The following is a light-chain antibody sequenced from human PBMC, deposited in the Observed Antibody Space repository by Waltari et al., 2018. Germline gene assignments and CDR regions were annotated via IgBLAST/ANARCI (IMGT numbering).Light chain of an antibody. CDR3: LLSYSGANWV. Sequence: QALVTQEHSLTVSPGGTVTLTCGSSTGAVNSAHYPYWFQQKPGQAPRTLIYDTSNKHSWTPARFSGSLLGGKAALTLSGAQPEDEAEYYCLLSYSGANWVFGGGTKLTVL. CDR2: DTS. V-gene: IGLV7-46*01. CDR1: TGAVNSAHY. J-gene: IGLJ3*02.